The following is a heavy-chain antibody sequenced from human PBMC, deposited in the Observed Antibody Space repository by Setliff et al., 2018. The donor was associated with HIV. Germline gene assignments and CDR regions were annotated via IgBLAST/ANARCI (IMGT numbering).Heavy chain of an antibody. Sequence: ASVKVSCKASGGTFSSYSITWVRQAPGQGLEWMGGIIPIFGTANYAQKFQGRVTITADESTSTAYMELSSLRSEDTAVYYCARDLAYGGGGFDYWGQGTLVTVSS. CDR1: GGTFSSYS. V-gene: IGHV1-69*13. J-gene: IGHJ4*02. CDR2: IIPIFGTA. CDR3: ARDLAYGGGGFDY. D-gene: IGHD4-17*01.